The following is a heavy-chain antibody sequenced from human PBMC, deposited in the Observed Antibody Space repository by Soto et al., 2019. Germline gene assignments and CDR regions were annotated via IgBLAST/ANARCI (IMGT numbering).Heavy chain of an antibody. Sequence: SETLSLTCFVSGGSVSSTYYYWSWIRQPPGKGLEWIGYIYYSGRTDYKYSLKSRVTISLDPSKNQVSLKFNSVTAADTAVYYCARGGYSGRLYYFDYWGLGTLVTVSS. CDR2: IYYSGRT. CDR1: GGSVSSTYYY. J-gene: IGHJ4*02. CDR3: ARGGYSGRLYYFDY. V-gene: IGHV4-61*01. D-gene: IGHD2-15*01.